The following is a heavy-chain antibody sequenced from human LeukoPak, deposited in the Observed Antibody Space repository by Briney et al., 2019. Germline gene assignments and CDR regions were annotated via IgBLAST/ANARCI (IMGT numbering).Heavy chain of an antibody. CDR2: ISSSSSYI. CDR1: GFSFSTYW. J-gene: IGHJ4*02. Sequence: PGGSLRLSCAASGFSFSTYWMHWVRQAPGKGLVWVSSISSSSSYIYYADSVKGRFTISRDNAKNSLYLQMNSLRAEDTAVYYCARFLGYSGSLDYWGQGTLVTVSS. CDR3: ARFLGYSGSLDY. V-gene: IGHV3-21*04. D-gene: IGHD1-26*01.